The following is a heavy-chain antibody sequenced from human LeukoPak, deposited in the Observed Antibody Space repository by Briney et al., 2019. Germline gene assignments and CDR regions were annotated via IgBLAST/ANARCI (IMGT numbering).Heavy chain of an antibody. CDR3: ARGEYYDILTGYSDYYYYGMDV. V-gene: IGHV1-8*01. J-gene: IGHJ6*02. CDR1: GYTFTSYD. CDR2: MNPNSVNT. D-gene: IGHD3-9*01. Sequence: ASVKVSCKASGYTFTSYDINWVRQATGQGLEWMGWMNPNSVNTGYAQKFQGRVTMTRNTSISTAYMELSSLRSEDTAVYYCARGEYYDILTGYSDYYYYGMDVWGQGTTVTVSS.